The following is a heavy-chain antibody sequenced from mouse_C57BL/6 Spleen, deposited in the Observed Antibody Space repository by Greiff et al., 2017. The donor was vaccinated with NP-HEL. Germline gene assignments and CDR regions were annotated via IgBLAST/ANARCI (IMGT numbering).Heavy chain of an antibody. J-gene: IGHJ1*03. Sequence: EVQGVESGGGLVKPRGSLKLSCAASGFTFSSYAMSWVRQTPEKRLEWVATISDGGSYTYYPDNVKGRFTISRDNAKNNLYLQMSHLKSEDTAMYYCARDPYYYGSSYGWYFDVWGTGTTVTVSS. CDR3: ARDPYYYGSSYGWYFDV. CDR1: GFTFSSYA. CDR2: ISDGGSYT. D-gene: IGHD1-1*01. V-gene: IGHV5-4*01.